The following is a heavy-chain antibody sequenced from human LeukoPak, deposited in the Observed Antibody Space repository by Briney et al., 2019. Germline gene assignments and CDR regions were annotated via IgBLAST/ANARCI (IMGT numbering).Heavy chain of an antibody. CDR2: INPNSGGT. V-gene: IGHV1-2*02. J-gene: IGHJ6*02. CDR3: ARDGYTAIYYYGMDV. CDR1: GYTFTGYY. D-gene: IGHD5-18*01. Sequence: ASVKVSCKASGYTFTGYYMHWVRQAPGQGVEWRGWINPNSGGTNYAQKFQGRVTMTRDTSISTAYMELSRLRSDDTAVYYCARDGYTAIYYYGMDVWGQGTTVTVSS.